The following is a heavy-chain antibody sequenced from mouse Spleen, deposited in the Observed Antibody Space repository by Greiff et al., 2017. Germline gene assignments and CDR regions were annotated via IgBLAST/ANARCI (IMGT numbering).Heavy chain of an antibody. J-gene: IGHJ2*01. CDR1: GYTFTSYW. V-gene: IGHV1S132*01. Sequence: ESGAELVKPGASVKLSCKTSGYTFTSYWIQWVKQRPGQGLGWIGEIFPGTGTTYYNEKFKGKATLTIDTSSSTAYMQLSSLTSEDSAVYFCARGGTGYYFDYWGQGTTLTVSS. CDR2: IFPGTGTT. CDR3: ARGGTGYYFDY. D-gene: IGHD2-2*01.